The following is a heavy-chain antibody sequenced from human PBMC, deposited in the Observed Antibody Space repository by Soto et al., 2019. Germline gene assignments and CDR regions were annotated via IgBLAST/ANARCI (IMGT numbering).Heavy chain of an antibody. CDR1: GFAFSDYG. J-gene: IGHJ6*02. CDR3: ARDDIPGIAVATYGVDV. Sequence: GGSLRLSCAASGFAFSDYGMHWVRQAPGKGLEWVAVIWYDGTNKYYADSVKGRFTISRDNYKNALYLQMNSLRAEDTAVYYCARDDIPGIAVATYGVDVRGQGTTVTVSS. V-gene: IGHV3-33*01. D-gene: IGHD6-19*01. CDR2: IWYDGTNK.